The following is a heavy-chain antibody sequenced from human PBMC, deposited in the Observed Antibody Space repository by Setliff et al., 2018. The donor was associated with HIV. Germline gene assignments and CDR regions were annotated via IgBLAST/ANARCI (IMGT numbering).Heavy chain of an antibody. CDR1: GFTFSRYW. CDR3: ARDGNGAFDM. Sequence: GGSLRLSCAASGFTFSRYWMHWIRQAPGQGLVWVSRVDSDGSGTSYADSVKGRFTISRDNAKNMLYLQINSLRAEDTAVYYCARDGNGAFDMWGQGTLVTVSS. J-gene: IGHJ3*02. CDR2: VDSDGSGT. D-gene: IGHD1-26*01. V-gene: IGHV3-74*01.